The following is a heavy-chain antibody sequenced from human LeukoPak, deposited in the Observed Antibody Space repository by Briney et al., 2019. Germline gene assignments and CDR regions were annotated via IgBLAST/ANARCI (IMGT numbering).Heavy chain of an antibody. J-gene: IGHJ4*02. CDR1: GFTFSSYG. CDR3: AKAYYYDSSGYPSFPYD. D-gene: IGHD3-22*01. V-gene: IGHV3-30*18. CDR2: ISYDGSNK. Sequence: GGSLRLSCAASGFTFSSYGMRWVRQAPGKGLEWVAVISYDGSNKYYADSVKGRFTISRDNSKNTLYLQMNSLRAEDTAVYYCAKAYYYDSSGYPSFPYDWGQGTLVTVSS.